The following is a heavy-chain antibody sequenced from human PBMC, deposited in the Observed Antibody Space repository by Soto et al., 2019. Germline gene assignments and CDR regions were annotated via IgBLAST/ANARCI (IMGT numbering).Heavy chain of an antibody. CDR2: IYYTGST. CDR1: SDDFG. D-gene: IGHD6-25*01. J-gene: IGHJ4*02. CDR3: AKVVSGGVFEY. V-gene: IGHV4-61*08. Sequence: SDDFGGSWIRQPPGKRLEWIGAIYYTGSTTYNPSLRSRVTFSVDTSKNQFSLSLTSVTAADSAVYFCAKVVSGGVFEYLVQRTLVTVSS.